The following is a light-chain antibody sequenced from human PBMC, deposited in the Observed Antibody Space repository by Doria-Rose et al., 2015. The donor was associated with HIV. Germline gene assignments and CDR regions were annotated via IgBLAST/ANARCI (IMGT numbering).Light chain of an antibody. CDR1: QSFSSTY. Sequence: TQSPGTLSLSPGERATLSCRASQSFSSTYLAWYQQNPDQAPSLLIYDGSTSATGIPDRFSASGSGTDFTLTINRLEPEDFALYYCRQYGTSWTFGQGTKVEI. V-gene: IGKV3-20*01. CDR2: DGS. CDR3: RQYGTSWT. J-gene: IGKJ1*01.